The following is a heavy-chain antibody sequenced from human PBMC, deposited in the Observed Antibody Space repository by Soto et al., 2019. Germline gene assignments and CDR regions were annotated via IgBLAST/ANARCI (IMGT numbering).Heavy chain of an antibody. CDR1: GGYISSYY. V-gene: IGHV4-59*08. CDR2: IYYSGST. Sequence: QVQLQESGPGLVKPSETLSLTCTVSGGYISSYYWSWIRQPPGKGLEWIGYIYYSGSTNYNPSLKSRVTISVDTSKNQFSLKLSSVTAADTAVYYCARRWGGGFDYWGQGTLVTVSS. CDR3: ARRWGGGFDY. D-gene: IGHD2-15*01. J-gene: IGHJ4*02.